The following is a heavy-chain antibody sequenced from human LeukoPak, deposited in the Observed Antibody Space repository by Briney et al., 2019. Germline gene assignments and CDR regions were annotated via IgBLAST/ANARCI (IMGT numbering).Heavy chain of an antibody. D-gene: IGHD6-13*01. V-gene: IGHV3-53*01. CDR1: GFTVSSNY. CDR3: AKDRLWGGYSSSSFDY. CDR2: IYSGGST. Sequence: GGSLRLSCAASGFTVSSNYMSWVRQAPGKGLEWVSLIYSGGSTYYADSVKGRFTISRDNSKNTLYLQMNSLRAEDTAVYYCAKDRLWGGYSSSSFDYWGQGTLVTVSS. J-gene: IGHJ4*02.